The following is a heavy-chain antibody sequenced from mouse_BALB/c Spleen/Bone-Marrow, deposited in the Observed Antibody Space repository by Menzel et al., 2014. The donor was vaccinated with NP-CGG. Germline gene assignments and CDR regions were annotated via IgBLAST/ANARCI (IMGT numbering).Heavy chain of an antibody. V-gene: IGHV1-4*01. CDR1: GYTFTTYT. CDR2: INPSSGYT. J-gene: IGHJ4*01. D-gene: IGHD2-2*01. Sequence: QVQLKHSGAELARPGALVKMSCKASGYTFTTYTMHWVKQRPGQGLEWIGYINPSSGYTNYNQKFKDKATLTAGKYSSTAYMQLSSLTSEDSAVYFCAKRDIYYGYDGNAMDYWGQGTSVTVSS. CDR3: AKRDIYYGYDGNAMDY.